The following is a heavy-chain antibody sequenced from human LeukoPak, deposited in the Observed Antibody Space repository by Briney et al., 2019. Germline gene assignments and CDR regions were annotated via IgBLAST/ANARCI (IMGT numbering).Heavy chain of an antibody. V-gene: IGHV1-18*01. CDR1: GYTFTSYG. Sequence: ASVKVSCKASGYTFTSYGIIWVRQAPGQGLEWMGWINTYNGNTKYAQKFQGRVTMTTDTSTTTAYMELRSLRSDDTAVYYCARSAYDTSGYYSRWLDYWGQGALVTVSS. CDR2: INTYNGNT. J-gene: IGHJ4*02. CDR3: ARSAYDTSGYYSRWLDY. D-gene: IGHD3-22*01.